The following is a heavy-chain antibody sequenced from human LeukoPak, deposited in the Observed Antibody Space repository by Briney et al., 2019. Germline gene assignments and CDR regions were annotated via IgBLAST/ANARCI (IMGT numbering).Heavy chain of an antibody. CDR3: ARYAGLGAFDI. CDR1: GGSISSYY. V-gene: IGHV4-59*01. CDR2: IYYSGST. D-gene: IGHD6-13*01. Sequence: SETLSLTCTVSGGSISSYYWSWIRQPPGKGLEWIGYIYYSGSTNYNPSLKGRVTISVDTSKNQFSLKLSSVTAVDTAVYYCARYAGLGAFDIWGQGTMVTVSS. J-gene: IGHJ3*02.